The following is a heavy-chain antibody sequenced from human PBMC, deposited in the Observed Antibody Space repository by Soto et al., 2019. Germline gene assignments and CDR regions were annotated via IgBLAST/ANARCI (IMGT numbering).Heavy chain of an antibody. CDR2: ISYDGSNK. Sequence: QVQLVESGGGVVQPGRSLRLSCAASGFTFSSYAMHWVRQAPGKGLEWVAVISYDGSNKYYADSVKGRFTISRDNSKNTLYLQMNSLRAEDTAVYYCARDQVNIAAADINYYYYGMDVWGQGTTVTVSS. CDR1: GFTFSSYA. V-gene: IGHV3-30-3*01. CDR3: ARDQVNIAAADINYYYYGMDV. J-gene: IGHJ6*02. D-gene: IGHD6-13*01.